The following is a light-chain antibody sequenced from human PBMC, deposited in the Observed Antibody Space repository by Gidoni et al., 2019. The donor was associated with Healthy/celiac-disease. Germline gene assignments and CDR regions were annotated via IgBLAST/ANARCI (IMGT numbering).Light chain of an antibody. CDR1: QSVSSRY. J-gene: IGKJ2*01. Sequence: ELVLTQAPGTLSLSPGERATLSCRASQSVSSRYLAWYQQKPGQAPRLLIYGASSSATGIPDRFSGSGSGTDFTLTISRLEPEDFAVYYCQQYGSSPPWTFGQGTKLEIK. V-gene: IGKV3-20*01. CDR3: QQYGSSPPWT. CDR2: GAS.